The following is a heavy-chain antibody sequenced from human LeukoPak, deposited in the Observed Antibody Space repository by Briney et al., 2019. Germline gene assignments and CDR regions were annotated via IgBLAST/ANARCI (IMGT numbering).Heavy chain of an antibody. CDR1: GGSFSGYY. D-gene: IGHD5-18*01. Sequence: SSETLSLTCAVYGGSFSGYYWSWIRQPPGKGLEWIGEINHSGSTNYNPSLKSRVTISVDTSKNQFSLKLSSVTAADTAVYYCARDGNSYGPDFDYWGQGTLVTVSS. J-gene: IGHJ4*02. CDR3: ARDGNSYGPDFDY. V-gene: IGHV4-34*01. CDR2: INHSGST.